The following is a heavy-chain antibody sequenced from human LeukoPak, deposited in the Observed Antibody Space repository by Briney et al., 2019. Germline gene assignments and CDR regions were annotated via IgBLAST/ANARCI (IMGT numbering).Heavy chain of an antibody. V-gene: IGHV6-1*01. Sequence: SQTLSLTCAISGDSVSSNSAAWNWIRQSPSRGLEWLGRTYYRSKWYNDYAVSVKSRITINPDTSKNQFSLQLNSVTPEDTAVYYCVAVYDSSGYYIDYWGQGTLVTVSS. J-gene: IGHJ4*02. CDR2: TYYRSKWYN. D-gene: IGHD3-22*01. CDR1: GDSVSSNSAA. CDR3: VAVYDSSGYYIDY.